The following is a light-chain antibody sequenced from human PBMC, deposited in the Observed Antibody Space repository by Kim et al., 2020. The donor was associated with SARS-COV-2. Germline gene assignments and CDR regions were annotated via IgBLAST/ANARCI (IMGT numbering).Light chain of an antibody. V-gene: IGLV4-69*01. CDR2: LNPDGSH. CDR3: QTWGTGIVV. Sequence: ASVKLTCTLNSGHSNNVIAWYQQQPEKGPRYLMKLNPDGSHNKGDGIPDRFSGSSSGAERHLTISSLQSEDEADYYCQTWGTGIVVFGGGTQLTVL. J-gene: IGLJ2*01. CDR1: SGHSNNV.